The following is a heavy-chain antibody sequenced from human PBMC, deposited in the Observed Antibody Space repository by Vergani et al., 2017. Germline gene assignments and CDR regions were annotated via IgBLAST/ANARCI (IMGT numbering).Heavy chain of an antibody. V-gene: IGHV3-53*01. CDR2: IYSGGST. D-gene: IGHD3-16*02. J-gene: IGHJ4*02. CDR1: GFTVSTNY. CDR3: ARVRPYDYVWGSYRPLDY. Sequence: EVQLVESGGGLIQPGGSLRLSCAASGFTVSTNYMSWVRQAPGKGLEWVSVIYSGGSTYSAESVKGRFTISRDNSKNTLYLQRNSLRADDTAVYYCARVRPYDYVWGSYRPLDYWGQGTLVTVSS.